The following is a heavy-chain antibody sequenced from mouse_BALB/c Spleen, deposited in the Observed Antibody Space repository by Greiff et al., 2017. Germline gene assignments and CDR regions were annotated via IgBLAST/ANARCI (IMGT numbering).Heavy chain of an antibody. D-gene: IGHD4-1*01. Sequence: QVQLQQPGAELVKPGASVKLSCKASGYTFTSYWMPWVKQRPGQGLEWIGEINPSNGRTNYNEKFKSKATLTVDKSSSTAYMQLSSLTSEDSAVYYCAREGGTGGFAYWGQGTLVTVSA. CDR2: INPSNGRT. CDR1: GYTFTSYW. V-gene: IGHV1S81*02. J-gene: IGHJ3*01. CDR3: AREGGTGGFAY.